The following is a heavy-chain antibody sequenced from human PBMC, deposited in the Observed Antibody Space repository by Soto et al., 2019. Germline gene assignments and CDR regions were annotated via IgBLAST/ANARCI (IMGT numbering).Heavy chain of an antibody. D-gene: IGHD3-10*01. Sequence: EVQLLESGGGLVQPGGSLRLSCAASGFTFSSYAMSWVRQAPGKGLEWVSGTSGSGGSTYYADSVKGRFTSSRDKSKNTLHLQMHSLRAEDRAVYYGAEDPTMFRGAGRFDPRGQGTLVTVSS. CDR3: AEDPTMFRGAGRFDP. J-gene: IGHJ5*02. V-gene: IGHV3-23*01. CDR1: GFTFSSYA. CDR2: TSGSGGST.